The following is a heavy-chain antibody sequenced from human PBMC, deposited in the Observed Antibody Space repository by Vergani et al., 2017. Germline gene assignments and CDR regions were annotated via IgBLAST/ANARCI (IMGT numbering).Heavy chain of an antibody. Sequence: QLQLQESGSGLVKPSQTLSLTCAVSGGSISSGGYSWSWIRQPPGKGLEWIGYIYHSGSTYYNPSLKSRVTISVDRSTNQFSLKLSSVTAADTAVYYCARARGLDQLPSDAFDIWGQGTMVTVSS. V-gene: IGHV4-30-2*01. J-gene: IGHJ3*02. CDR2: IYHSGST. D-gene: IGHD2-2*01. CDR3: ARARGLDQLPSDAFDI. CDR1: GGSISSGGYS.